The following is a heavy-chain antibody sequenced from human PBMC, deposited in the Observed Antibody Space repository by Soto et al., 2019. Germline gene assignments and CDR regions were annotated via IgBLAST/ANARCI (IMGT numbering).Heavy chain of an antibody. CDR2: IYYSGST. CDR3: ARVHSGSSSWYGHYFDY. J-gene: IGHJ4*02. V-gene: IGHV4-59*01. Sequence: QVQLQESGPGLVKPSETLSLTCTVSGGSISSYYWSWIRQPPGKGLEWIGYIYYSGSTNNNPSLKSRVTISVDTSKNQFSLKLSSVTAADTAVYDCARVHSGSSSWYGHYFDYWGQGTLVNVSS. D-gene: IGHD6-13*01. CDR1: GGSISSYY.